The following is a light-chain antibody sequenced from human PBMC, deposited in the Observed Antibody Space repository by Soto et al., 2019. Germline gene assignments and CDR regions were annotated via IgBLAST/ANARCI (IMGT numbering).Light chain of an antibody. CDR1: QSITNY. V-gene: IGKV1-39*01. CDR3: QQSDSYPYT. CDR2: AAS. Sequence: DIQMTQSPSSLSVSVGDRVTITCRASQSITNYLNWYQQKPGTAPRLLVYAASSLQSGVPSRFSGNGSGTDFTLTISSLQPEDFASYYCQQSDSYPYTFGQGTKLEIK. J-gene: IGKJ2*01.